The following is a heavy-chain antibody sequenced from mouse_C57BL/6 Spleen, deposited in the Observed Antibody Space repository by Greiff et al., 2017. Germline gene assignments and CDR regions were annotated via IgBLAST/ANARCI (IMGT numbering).Heavy chain of an antibody. Sequence: QVQLQQSGPELVKPGASVKLSCKASGYTFTSYAINWVKQRPGQGLEWIGWIYPRDGSTKYNEKFKGKATFTVDTSSRTAYMELHSLTSEDSAVYFCARSLIYYGNYEFAYWGQGTLVTVSA. D-gene: IGHD2-1*01. CDR2: IYPRDGST. CDR3: ARSLIYYGNYEFAY. V-gene: IGHV1-85*01. CDR1: GYTFTSYA. J-gene: IGHJ3*01.